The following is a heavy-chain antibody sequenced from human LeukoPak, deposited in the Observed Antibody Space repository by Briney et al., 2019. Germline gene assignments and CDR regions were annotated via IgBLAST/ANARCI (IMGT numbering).Heavy chain of an antibody. D-gene: IGHD1-26*01. CDR1: GFTFSSYA. V-gene: IGHV3-30-3*01. CDR2: ISYDGSNK. Sequence: GGSLRLSCAASGFTFSSYAMHWVRQAPGKGLEWVAVISYDGSNKYYADSVKVRFTISRDNSKNTLFLQMNSLRAEDTAVYYCARDMRELHYFDYWGQGTLVTVSS. CDR3: ARDMRELHYFDY. J-gene: IGHJ4*02.